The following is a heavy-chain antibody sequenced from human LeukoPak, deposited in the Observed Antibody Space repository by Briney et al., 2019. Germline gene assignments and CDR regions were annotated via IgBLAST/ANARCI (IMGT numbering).Heavy chain of an antibody. D-gene: IGHD1-26*01. CDR2: IGTAADP. J-gene: IGHJ6*04. V-gene: IGHV3-13*05. Sequence: GGSLRLSCAASGFTFSSYDMHWVRPATRKRLHCVSTIGTAADPYYPSSVPCRFTISRENAKNSLYLQMNSLRAGDTAVYYCARGASREGRYCYYGMDVWGKGTTVTVSS. CDR3: ARGASREGRYCYYGMDV. CDR1: GFTFSSYD.